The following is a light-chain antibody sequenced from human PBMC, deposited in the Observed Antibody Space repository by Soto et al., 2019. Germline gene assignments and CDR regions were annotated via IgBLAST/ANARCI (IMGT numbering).Light chain of an antibody. CDR2: EVT. CDR1: SSDVGGYNY. V-gene: IGLV2-8*01. CDR3: SSYAASNNFYFV. Sequence: QSVLTQPPSASGSPGQSVTISCTGTSSDVGGYNYVSWYQQYPGRAPKLKIYEVTKRPSGVPDRFSGSKSGNTASLTVSGLQAEDEADYYCSSYAASNNFYFVFGGGTKVTVL. J-gene: IGLJ3*02.